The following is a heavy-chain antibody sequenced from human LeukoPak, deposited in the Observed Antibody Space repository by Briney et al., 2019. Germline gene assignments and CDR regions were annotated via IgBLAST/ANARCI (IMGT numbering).Heavy chain of an antibody. V-gene: IGHV5-51*01. D-gene: IGHD2-15*01. CDR3: ARHESSGGSPQWFDP. J-gene: IGHJ5*02. CDR2: IYPGDSDT. Sequence: GESLKISCKGSGSRFTSYWIGWVRQMPGKGLEWMGIIYPGDSDTRYSPSFQGQVTISADKSISTAYLQWSSLKASDTAMYYCARHESSGGSPQWFDPWGQGTLVTVSS. CDR1: GSRFTSYW.